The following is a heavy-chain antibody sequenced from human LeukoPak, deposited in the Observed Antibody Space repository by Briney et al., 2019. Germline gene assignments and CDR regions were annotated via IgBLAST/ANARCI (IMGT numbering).Heavy chain of an antibody. V-gene: IGHV3-30*02. J-gene: IGHJ4*02. CDR1: GFTVSSYG. Sequence: GGSLRLSCAASGFTVSSYGFYWVRQAPGKGLEWVAYIRFDGTIKVYADSVKGRFSISRDNSKNTLYLQMNDLRADDTAVYYCVKKGQADDDGKPDWGQGTLVTVSS. D-gene: IGHD1-1*01. CDR3: VKKGQADDDGKPD. CDR2: IRFDGTIK.